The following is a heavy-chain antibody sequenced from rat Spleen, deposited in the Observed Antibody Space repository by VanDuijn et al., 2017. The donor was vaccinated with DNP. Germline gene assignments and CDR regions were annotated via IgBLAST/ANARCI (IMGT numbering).Heavy chain of an antibody. CDR3: ARTYSNYGNWFPY. V-gene: IGHV5-25*01. CDR1: GFTFSTFP. Sequence: EVQLVESGGGLVQPGRSLKLSCAASGFTFSTFPMAWVRQAPAKGLEWVTSISPSGGNTYYRDSVKGRFTISRNNAKSTLYLQMDSLRSEDTATFYCARTYSNYGNWFPYWGQGTLVTVSS. CDR2: ISPSGGNT. J-gene: IGHJ3*01. D-gene: IGHD1-2*01.